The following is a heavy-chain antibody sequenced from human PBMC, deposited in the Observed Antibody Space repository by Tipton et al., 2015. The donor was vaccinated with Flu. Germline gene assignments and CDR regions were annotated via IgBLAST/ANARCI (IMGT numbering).Heavy chain of an antibody. Sequence: TLSLTCSVSGDSMRSYYWSWIRQSPGKGLEWIGNIYYNGSTDYNPSLNSRVTISVDMSKNQFSLKLTSVTAADTAVYYCARDQTYYYGSSDAFDIWGQGTMVTVSS. CDR3: ARDQTYYYGSSDAFDI. D-gene: IGHD3-10*01. V-gene: IGHV4-59*01. CDR1: GDSMRSYY. J-gene: IGHJ3*02. CDR2: IYYNGST.